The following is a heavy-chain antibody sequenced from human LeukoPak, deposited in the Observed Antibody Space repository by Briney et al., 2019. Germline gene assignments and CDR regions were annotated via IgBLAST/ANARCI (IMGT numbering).Heavy chain of an antibody. CDR3: AKDREKYCSGGSCYAFDY. CDR2: ISYDGRNE. V-gene: IGHV3-30*04. Sequence: GRSLRLSCAASGFIFSSCTMHWVRQAPGEGLEWVAAISYDGRNEHYAASVKGRFIISRDNSKNTLYLQVNSLRAEDTAVYYCAKDREKYCSGGSCYAFDYWGQGTLVTVSS. D-gene: IGHD2-15*01. CDR1: GFIFSSCT. J-gene: IGHJ4*02.